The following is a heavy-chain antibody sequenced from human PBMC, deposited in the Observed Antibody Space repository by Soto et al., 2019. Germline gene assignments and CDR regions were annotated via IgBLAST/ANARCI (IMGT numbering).Heavy chain of an antibody. D-gene: IGHD3-3*01. Sequence: QVQLQESGPGLVKPSETLSLTCTVSGGSIGSYYWNWIRQPPGKGLEWIGYIYYSGSTNYNPALKSRVTVSVDTSKNQSSLKLSSVTAADTAVYYCARDGGFYYGMDVWGQGTTVTVSS. CDR3: ARDGGFYYGMDV. V-gene: IGHV4-59*01. CDR2: IYYSGST. J-gene: IGHJ6*02. CDR1: GGSIGSYY.